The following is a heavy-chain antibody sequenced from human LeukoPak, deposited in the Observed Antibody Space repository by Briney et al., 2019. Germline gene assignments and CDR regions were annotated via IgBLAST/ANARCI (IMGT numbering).Heavy chain of an antibody. Sequence: GGPLRLSCAASGFTVSSNYMSWVRQAPGKGLEWVSVIYSGVPTYYADSVKGRFTISRDNSKNTLYLQMNSLRAEDTAVYYCARDRGPTRAFDIWGQGTMVTVS. CDR1: GFTVSSNY. CDR3: ARDRGPTRAFDI. J-gene: IGHJ3*02. V-gene: IGHV3-53*01. D-gene: IGHD5-24*01. CDR2: IYSGVPT.